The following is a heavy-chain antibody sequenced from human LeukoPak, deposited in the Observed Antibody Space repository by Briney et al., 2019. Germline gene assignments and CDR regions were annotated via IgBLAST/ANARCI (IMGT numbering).Heavy chain of an antibody. CDR1: GGSISSGGYY. J-gene: IGHJ5*02. CDR2: IYYSGST. CDR3: ARAYGSGSYPFWFDP. V-gene: IGHV4-31*03. D-gene: IGHD3-10*01. Sequence: LSLTCTVSGGSISSGGYYWSWIRQHPGKGLEWIGYIYYSGSTYYNPSLKSRVTISVDTSKNQFSLKLSSVTAADTAVYYCARAYGSGSYPFWFDPWGQGTLVTVSS.